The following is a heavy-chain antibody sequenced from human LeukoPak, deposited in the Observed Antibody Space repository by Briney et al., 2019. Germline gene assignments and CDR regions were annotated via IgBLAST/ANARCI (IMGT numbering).Heavy chain of an antibody. CDR1: GGSIRSSSYY. V-gene: IGHV4-61*02. Sequence: SETLSLTCSVSGGSIRSSSYYWSWIRQPAGKGLEWIGRIYTSGSTNYNPSLKSRVTMSVDTSKNQFSLKLSSVTAADTAVYYCARDRDDILTGHYFDYWGQGTLVTVSS. J-gene: IGHJ4*02. D-gene: IGHD3-9*01. CDR3: ARDRDDILTGHYFDY. CDR2: IYTSGST.